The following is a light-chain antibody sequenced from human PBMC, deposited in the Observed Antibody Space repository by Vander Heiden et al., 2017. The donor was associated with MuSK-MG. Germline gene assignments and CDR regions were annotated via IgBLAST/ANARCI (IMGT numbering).Light chain of an antibody. CDR1: QSISSY. CDR3: RQSNSAPLT. J-gene: IGKJ2*01. Sequence: DIQMTHPPSSLSASVGGRVTITCRASQSISSYLNWYQQKPGKVPKLLSYAAFSLHSGVPSRSSATGLGTDFTLTISRLKLKEFPTYFCRQSNSAPLTFGQGTKVEIK. V-gene: IGKV1-39*01. CDR2: AAF.